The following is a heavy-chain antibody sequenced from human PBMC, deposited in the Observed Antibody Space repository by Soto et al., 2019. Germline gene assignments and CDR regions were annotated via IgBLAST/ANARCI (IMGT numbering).Heavy chain of an antibody. J-gene: IGHJ4*02. D-gene: IGHD2-15*01. Sequence: LKISFKGSGYSFTSYWIGWVRQMPGKGLEWMGIIYPGDSDTRYSPSFQGQVTISADKSISTAYLQWSSLKASDTAMYYCARRRTAYCSGGSCLNENFDYWGQGTLVTVSS. CDR3: ARRRTAYCSGGSCLNENFDY. CDR1: GYSFTSYW. CDR2: IYPGDSDT. V-gene: IGHV5-51*01.